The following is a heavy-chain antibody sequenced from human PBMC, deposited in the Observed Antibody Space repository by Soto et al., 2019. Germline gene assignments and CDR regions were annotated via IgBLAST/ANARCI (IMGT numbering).Heavy chain of an antibody. CDR2: IIPIFGTA. CDR3: AKESTGYSSSWYEGENWFDP. D-gene: IGHD6-13*01. J-gene: IGHJ5*02. CDR1: GGTFSSYA. V-gene: IGHV1-69*01. Sequence: QVQLVQSGAEVKKPGSSVKVSCKASGGTFSSYAISWVRQAPGQGLEWMGGIIPIFGTANYAQKFQGRVTITADESTSTAYMELSSLRSEDTAVYYCAKESTGYSSSWYEGENWFDPWGQGTLVTVSS.